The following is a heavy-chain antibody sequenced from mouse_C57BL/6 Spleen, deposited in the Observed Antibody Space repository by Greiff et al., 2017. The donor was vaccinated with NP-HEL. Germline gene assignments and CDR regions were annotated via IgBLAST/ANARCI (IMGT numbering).Heavy chain of an antibody. Sequence: EVKLVESGGGLVKPGGSLKLSCAASGFTFSDYGMHWVRPAPEKGLEWVAYISSGSRTIYYADTVKGRFTISRDNAKNPLFLQMPSLSSEETVMYYCARTTVVVPDYGGQGTTLTVSS. J-gene: IGHJ2*01. CDR2: ISSGSRTI. CDR3: ARTTVVVPDY. CDR1: GFTFSDYG. V-gene: IGHV5-17*01. D-gene: IGHD1-1*01.